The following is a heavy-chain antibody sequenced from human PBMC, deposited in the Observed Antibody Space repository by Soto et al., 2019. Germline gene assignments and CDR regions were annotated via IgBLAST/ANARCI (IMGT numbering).Heavy chain of an antibody. Sequence: QVQLVQSGAEVKKPGSLVKVSCKASGGTFSSYAISWVRQAPGQGLEWMGGIIPIFGTANYAQKFQGRVTITADESTSTAYMELSSLRSEDTAVYYCARVLIAAAENGWFDPWGQGTLVTVSS. CDR1: GGTFSSYA. D-gene: IGHD6-13*01. V-gene: IGHV1-69*01. CDR3: ARVLIAAAENGWFDP. CDR2: IIPIFGTA. J-gene: IGHJ5*02.